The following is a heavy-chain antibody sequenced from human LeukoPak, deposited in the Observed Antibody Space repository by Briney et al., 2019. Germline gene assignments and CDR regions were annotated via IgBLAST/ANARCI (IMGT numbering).Heavy chain of an antibody. Sequence: SGTLSLTCTFSGGSISSGDYYWNWIRHPPGKGLEWIGYIYVSGNTYYNPSLKSRVTMSVDRSRNLVSLQLTSVTAADTAVYYCARDPSPLWFGEMRTYFDLWGRGTLVTVSS. CDR2: IYVSGNT. V-gene: IGHV4-30-4*01. CDR3: ARDPSPLWFGEMRTYFDL. D-gene: IGHD3-10*01. J-gene: IGHJ2*01. CDR1: GGSISSGDYY.